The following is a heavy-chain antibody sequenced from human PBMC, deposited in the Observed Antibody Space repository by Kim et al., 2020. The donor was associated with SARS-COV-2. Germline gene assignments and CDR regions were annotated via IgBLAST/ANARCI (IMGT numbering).Heavy chain of an antibody. V-gene: IGHV3-9*01. CDR2: ISWNSGSI. Sequence: GGSLRLSCAASGFTFDDYAMHWVRQAPGKGLEWVSGISWNSGSIGYADSVKGRFTISRDNAKNSLYLQMNSLRAEDTALYYCAKDIVDTAMSYGMDVWGQGTTVTVSS. D-gene: IGHD5-18*01. CDR1: GFTFDDYA. CDR3: AKDIVDTAMSYGMDV. J-gene: IGHJ6*02.